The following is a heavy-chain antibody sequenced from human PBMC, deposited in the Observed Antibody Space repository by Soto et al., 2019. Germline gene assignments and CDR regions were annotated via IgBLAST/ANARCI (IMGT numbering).Heavy chain of an antibody. CDR2: INGDGTDT. CDR1: GFTFSMYR. D-gene: IGHD3-16*01. J-gene: IGHJ4*02. Sequence: EVQLVESGGGLVQPGGSLRLSCAASGFTFSMYRMHWVRQAPGKGLLWVSRINGDGTDTTYADSVKGRFTISRDNAKNTVYLQMNGLRAEDTAVYYCAREVGRGSGSYYLDYWGQETLVTVSS. CDR3: AREVGRGSGSYYLDY. V-gene: IGHV3-74*03.